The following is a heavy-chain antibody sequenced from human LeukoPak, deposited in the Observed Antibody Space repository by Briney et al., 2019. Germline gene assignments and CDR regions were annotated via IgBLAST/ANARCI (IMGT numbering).Heavy chain of an antibody. J-gene: IGHJ2*01. CDR2: IWYDGTNK. D-gene: IGHD4-17*01. V-gene: IGHV3-33*01. Sequence: PGRSLRLSCAASGFTFSSYGMHWVRQAPGKGLEWVSVIWYDGTNKYYADSVEGRFTISRDNSKNTLYLQMNSLRAEDTAVYYCARDDDYGDSYWYFDLWGRGTLVTVSS. CDR3: ARDDDYGDSYWYFDL. CDR1: GFTFSSYG.